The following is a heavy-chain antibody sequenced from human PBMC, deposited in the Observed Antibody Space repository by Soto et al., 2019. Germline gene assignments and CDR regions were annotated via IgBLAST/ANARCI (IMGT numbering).Heavy chain of an antibody. D-gene: IGHD3-22*01. J-gene: IGHJ6*02. Sequence: GGSLRLSCAASGFTFSSYGMHWVRQAPGKGLEWVAVIWYDGSNKYYADSVKGRFTISRDNSKNTLYLQMNSLRAEDTAVYYCARGGFMDSSGYYYYYYGMDVWGQGTTVTVSS. V-gene: IGHV3-33*01. CDR1: GFTFSSYG. CDR2: IWYDGSNK. CDR3: ARGGFMDSSGYYYYYYGMDV.